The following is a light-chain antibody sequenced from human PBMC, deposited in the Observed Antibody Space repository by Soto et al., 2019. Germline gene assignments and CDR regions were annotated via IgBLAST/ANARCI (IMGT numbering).Light chain of an antibody. CDR2: DAS. CDR3: QHYYDWPPWM. CDR1: QSVVSQ. V-gene: IGKV3-15*01. J-gene: IGKJ1*01. Sequence: EIVITQSPGTLSVSPGERVTISCRVSQSVVSQLAWYQQKPGQPPRLLIYDASTRATGVPARFSGSGSGREFTLTISSLQSEDSAVYYCQHYYDWPPWMFGQGTKVDIK.